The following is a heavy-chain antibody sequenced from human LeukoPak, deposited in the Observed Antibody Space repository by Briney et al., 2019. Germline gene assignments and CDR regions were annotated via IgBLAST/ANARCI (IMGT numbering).Heavy chain of an antibody. CDR2: INPNSGGT. D-gene: IGHD2-15*01. V-gene: IGHV1-2*02. CDR3: ARGYCSGGSFQGGDY. J-gene: IGHJ4*02. CDR1: GYTFTGYY. Sequence: GASVKVSCKASGYTFTGYYMHWVRQAPGQGLEWMGWINPNSGGTNYAQKFQGRVTMTRDTSISTAYMELSRLRSDDTAVYYCARGYCSGGSFQGGDYWGQGTLVTVSS.